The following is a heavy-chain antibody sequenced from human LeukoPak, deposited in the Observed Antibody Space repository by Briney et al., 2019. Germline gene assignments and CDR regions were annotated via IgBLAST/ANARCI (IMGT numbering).Heavy chain of an antibody. D-gene: IGHD2-2*01. Sequence: PGGSLRLSCAASGFTFTSFRFNWVRQAPGKGLEWVSSISSSSSYIYYADSVKGRFTISRDNAKNSLYLQMNSLRAEDTAVYYCARDRIVVVPAARGNWGFEAWDAFDIWGQGTMVTVSS. V-gene: IGHV3-21*01. J-gene: IGHJ3*02. CDR3: ARDRIVVVPAARGNWGFEAWDAFDI. CDR1: GFTFTSFR. CDR2: ISSSSSYI.